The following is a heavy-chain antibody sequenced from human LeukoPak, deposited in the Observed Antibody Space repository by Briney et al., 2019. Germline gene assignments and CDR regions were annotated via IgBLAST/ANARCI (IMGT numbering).Heavy chain of an antibody. CDR1: GGSISSGSYY. CDR3: ARDRHQVGRDYYYYHYMDV. J-gene: IGHJ6*03. D-gene: IGHD5-24*01. Sequence: SETLSLTCTVSGGSISSGSYYWSWIRQPAGKGLEWIGRIYTSGSTNYNPSLKSRVTISADTSKNQFSLKLSSVTAADTAVYYCARDRHQVGRDYYYYHYMDVWGKGTTVTVSS. V-gene: IGHV4-61*02. CDR2: IYTSGST.